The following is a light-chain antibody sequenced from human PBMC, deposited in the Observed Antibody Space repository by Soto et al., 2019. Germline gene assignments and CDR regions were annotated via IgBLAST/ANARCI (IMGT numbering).Light chain of an antibody. Sequence: EIVLTQSPATLSLSPGERATLSCRASQSVSRNLAWYQQKPGQAPRLLIYDASNRATGIPARFSGSGSGTDFTLTISSLEPEDFAVYYCQQRTNWPPTFGPGTKLDVK. CDR1: QSVSRN. CDR2: DAS. V-gene: IGKV3-11*01. CDR3: QQRTNWPPT. J-gene: IGKJ3*01.